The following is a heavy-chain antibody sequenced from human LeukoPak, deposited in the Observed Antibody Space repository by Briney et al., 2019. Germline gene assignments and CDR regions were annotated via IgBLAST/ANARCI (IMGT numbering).Heavy chain of an antibody. CDR3: ASLVAVSRHWYFDL. D-gene: IGHD2-15*01. J-gene: IGHJ2*01. Sequence: PSETLSLTCTVSGGSISTYYWSWIRQPPGKGLEWIGYLYYSGSPNYNPSLTSRVTMSVDTSKNQFSLKLSSVTAADTAVYYCASLVAVSRHWYFDLWGRGTLVTVSS. CDR2: LYYSGSP. V-gene: IGHV4-59*01. CDR1: GGSISTYY.